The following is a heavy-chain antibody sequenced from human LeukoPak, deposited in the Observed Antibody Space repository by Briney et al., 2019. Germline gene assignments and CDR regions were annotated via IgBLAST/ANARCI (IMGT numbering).Heavy chain of an antibody. V-gene: IGHV4-34*01. D-gene: IGHD2/OR15-2a*01. CDR3: AGCKSSYYGMDV. CDR2: INHSGST. J-gene: IGHJ6*02. Sequence: TSETLSLTCAVYGGSFSGYYWSWIRQPPGKGLEWIGEINHSGSTNYNPSLKSRVTISVDTSKNQFSLKLSSVTAADTAVYYCAGCKSSYYGMDVWGQGTTVAVSS. CDR1: GGSFSGYY.